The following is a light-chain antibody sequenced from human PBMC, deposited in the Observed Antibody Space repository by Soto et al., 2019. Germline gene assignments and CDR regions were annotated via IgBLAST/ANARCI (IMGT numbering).Light chain of an antibody. Sequence: DIQMTQSPSTLSASVGERVRITCRASESISRWLAWYQQKPVKPPNLLIYKASTLGCGVPSRFSGTGSGTEFTLTISSLQPDDFATYYCQQYHSYWTVGQGTKVDIK. V-gene: IGKV1-5*03. CDR3: QQYHSYWT. J-gene: IGKJ1*01. CDR2: KAS. CDR1: ESISRW.